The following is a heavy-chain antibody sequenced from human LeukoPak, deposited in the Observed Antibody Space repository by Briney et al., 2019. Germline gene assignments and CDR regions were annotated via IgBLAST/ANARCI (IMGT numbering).Heavy chain of an antibody. Sequence: SVKVSCKASGGTFSSYAISWVRQAPGQGLEWMGGIIPIFGTANYAQKFQGRVTITADESTSAAYMELSSLRSEDTAVYYCARRMGVPNNWFDPWGQGTLVTVSS. CDR2: IIPIFGTA. V-gene: IGHV1-69*13. CDR1: GGTFSSYA. CDR3: ARRMGVPNNWFDP. D-gene: IGHD2-2*01. J-gene: IGHJ5*02.